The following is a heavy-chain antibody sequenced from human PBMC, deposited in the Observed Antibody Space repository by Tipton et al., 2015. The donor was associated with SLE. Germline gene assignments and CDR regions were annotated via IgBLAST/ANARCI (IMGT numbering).Heavy chain of an antibody. Sequence: TLSLTCAVSGYSINNAYFWGWIRQPPGEGLEWIGSLYHSGSTYNTPSLKSRVTISIDTSKNQFSLKLSSVTAADTAVYYCATTVTTTASYGAFDIWGQGTMVTISS. D-gene: IGHD4-17*01. CDR2: LYHSGST. CDR1: GYSINNAYF. CDR3: ATTVTTTASYGAFDI. J-gene: IGHJ3*02. V-gene: IGHV4-38-2*01.